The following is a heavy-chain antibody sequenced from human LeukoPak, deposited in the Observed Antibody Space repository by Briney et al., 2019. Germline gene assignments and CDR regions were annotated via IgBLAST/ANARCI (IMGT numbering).Heavy chain of an antibody. D-gene: IGHD6-13*01. CDR3: ARGGGAAATGAFDI. J-gene: IGHJ3*02. CDR2: ISSSSSYI. V-gene: IGHV3-21*01. CDR1: GFTFSSYS. Sequence: GGSLRLSCAASGFTFSSYSMNWVRQAPGKGLEWVSSISSSSSYIYYADSVKGRFTISRDNAKNSLYLQMNSLRAEDTAVYYCARGGGAAATGAFDIWGQGTMVTVSS.